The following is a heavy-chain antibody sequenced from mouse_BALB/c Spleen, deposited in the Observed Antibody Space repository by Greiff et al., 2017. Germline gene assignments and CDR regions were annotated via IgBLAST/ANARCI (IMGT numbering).Heavy chain of an antibody. V-gene: IGHV5-17*02. CDR1: GFTFSSFG. CDR3: AREGIWLRRGFDY. J-gene: IGHJ2*01. D-gene: IGHD2-2*01. Sequence: EVKLMESGGGLVQPGGSRKLSCAASGFTFSSFGMHWVRQAPEKGLEWVAYISSGSSTIYYADTVKGRFTISRDNPKNTLFLQMTSLRSEDTAMYYCAREGIWLRRGFDYWGQGTTLTVSS. CDR2: ISSGSSTI.